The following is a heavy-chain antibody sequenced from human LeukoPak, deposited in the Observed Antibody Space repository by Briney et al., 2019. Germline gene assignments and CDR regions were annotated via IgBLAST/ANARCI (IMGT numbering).Heavy chain of an antibody. Sequence: ASVKVSCKASGYTFTGYYMHWVRQVPGQGLEWMGWINPNSGGTNYAQKFQGRVTMTRDTSISTAYMELSRLRSDDTAVYYCARDLGSSWYWFDPWGQGTLVTVSS. CDR1: GYTFTGYY. J-gene: IGHJ5*02. V-gene: IGHV1-2*02. CDR3: ARDLGSSWYWFDP. CDR2: INPNSGGT. D-gene: IGHD6-13*01.